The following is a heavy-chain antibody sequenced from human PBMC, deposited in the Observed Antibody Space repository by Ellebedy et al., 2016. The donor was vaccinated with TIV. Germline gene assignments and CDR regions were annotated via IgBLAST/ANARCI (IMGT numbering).Heavy chain of an antibody. Sequence: SETLSLTXTVSGGSISSGDYYWSWIRQPPGKGLEWIGYIYYSGSTYYNPSLKSRVTISVDTSKNQFSLKLSSVTAADTAVYYCVRGGIAARSPFDYWGQGTLVTVSS. CDR2: IYYSGST. CDR1: GGSISSGDYY. J-gene: IGHJ4*02. CDR3: VRGGIAARSPFDY. D-gene: IGHD6-6*01. V-gene: IGHV4-30-4*01.